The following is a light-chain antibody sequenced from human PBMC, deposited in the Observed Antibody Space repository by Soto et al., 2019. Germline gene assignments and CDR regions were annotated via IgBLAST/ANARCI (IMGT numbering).Light chain of an antibody. V-gene: IGLV2-14*03. CDR2: DVS. J-gene: IGLJ1*01. CDR1: SNDVGGYNY. Sequence: QSVLTQPASVSGSPGQSITISCTGTSNDVGGYNYVSWYQHHPGKAPKLMIYDVSNRPSGVSNRFSGSKSDNTASLTISGLQPEDEADYYCSSYTTSNTRQIVFGTGTQLTVL. CDR3: SSYTTSNTRQIV.